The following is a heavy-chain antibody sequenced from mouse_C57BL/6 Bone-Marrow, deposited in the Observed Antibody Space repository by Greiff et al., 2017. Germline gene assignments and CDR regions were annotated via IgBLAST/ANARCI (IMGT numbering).Heavy chain of an antibody. CDR2: IDPSDSYT. Sequence: QVQLKQPGAELVMPGASVKLSCKASGYTFTSYWMHWVKQRPGQGLEWIGEIDPSDSYTNYNQKFKGKSTLTVDKSSSTAYMQLSSLTSEDSAVYYCARGGGYAMDYWGQGTSGTVSS. CDR3: ARGGGYAMDY. J-gene: IGHJ4*01. CDR1: GYTFTSYW. V-gene: IGHV1-69*01.